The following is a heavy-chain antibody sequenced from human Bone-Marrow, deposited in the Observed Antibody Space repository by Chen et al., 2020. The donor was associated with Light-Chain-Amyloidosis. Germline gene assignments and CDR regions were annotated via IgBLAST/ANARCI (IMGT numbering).Heavy chain of an antibody. CDR2: IYPDDSDA. V-gene: IGHV5-51*01. D-gene: IGHD1-26*01. CDR1: W. Sequence: WIGWVRQMPGKGLEWMGVIYPDDSDARYSPSFEGQVTISADKSITTAYLQWRSLKASDTAMYYCARRRDSYNFDYWGQGTLVTVSS. J-gene: IGHJ4*02. CDR3: ARRRDSYNFDY.